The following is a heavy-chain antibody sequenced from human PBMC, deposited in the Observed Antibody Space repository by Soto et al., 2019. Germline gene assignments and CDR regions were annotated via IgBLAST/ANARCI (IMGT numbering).Heavy chain of an antibody. CDR1: GYSFTSYW. CDR3: ARTAAAGKYYYGVDV. V-gene: IGHV5-51*01. Sequence: ESLKISCKGSGYSFTSYWIGWVRQMPGKGLEWMGIIYPGDSDTRYSPSFQGQVTISADKSISTAYLQWSSLRASDTAMYYCARTAAAGKYYYGVDVWGQGTTVTVSS. J-gene: IGHJ6*02. D-gene: IGHD6-13*01. CDR2: IYPGDSDT.